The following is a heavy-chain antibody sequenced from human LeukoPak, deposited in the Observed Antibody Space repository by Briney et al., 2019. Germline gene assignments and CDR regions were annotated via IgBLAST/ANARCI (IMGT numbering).Heavy chain of an antibody. V-gene: IGHV1-2*02. J-gene: IGHJ6*02. CDR1: GYTFTGYY. Sequence: ASVKVSCKASGYTFTGYYMHWVRQAPGQGLEWMGWINPNSGGTNYAQKFQGRVTMTRDTSISTAYMELSRLRSDDTAVYYCARVSDGSSWYWPVNVWGQGTTVTVSS. CDR3: ARVSDGSSWYWPVNV. CDR2: INPNSGGT. D-gene: IGHD6-13*01.